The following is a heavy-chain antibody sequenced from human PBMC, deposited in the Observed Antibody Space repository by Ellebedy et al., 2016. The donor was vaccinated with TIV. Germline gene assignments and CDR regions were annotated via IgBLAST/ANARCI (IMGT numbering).Heavy chain of an antibody. CDR1: GFTFGDYA. CDR2: IRSKIYGATT. CDR3: TRRNLILVPAVKWGAIDY. V-gene: IGHV3-49*04. Sequence: PGGSLRLSCAASGFTFGDYAMSWVRQAPGKGLEWIGFIRSKIYGATTEYAASVEGRFSISRDDSKSIAYLHMDSLKTEDTAVYFCTRRNLILVPAVKWGAIDYWGQGTLVTVSS. D-gene: IGHD2-2*01. J-gene: IGHJ4*02.